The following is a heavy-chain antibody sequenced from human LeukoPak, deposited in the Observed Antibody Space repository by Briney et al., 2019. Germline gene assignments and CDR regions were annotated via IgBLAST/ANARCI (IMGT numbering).Heavy chain of an antibody. V-gene: IGHV3-15*01. D-gene: IGHD3-22*01. CDR2: IKSKTDGGTT. CDR3: TTTYNYDSSGSIVDY. Sequence: SGGYLRLSCAASGFTFRNAWMTWVRQAPGQGLEWVGRIKSKTDGGTTDYAAPVKVRFTISRDDSKNTLYLQMNSLKTEDTALYYCTTTYNYDSSGSIVDYWGQGTLVTVSS. J-gene: IGHJ4*02. CDR1: GFTFRNAW.